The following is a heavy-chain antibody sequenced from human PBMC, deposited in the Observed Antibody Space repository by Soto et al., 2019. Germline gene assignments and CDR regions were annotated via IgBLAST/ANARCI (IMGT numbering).Heavy chain of an antibody. J-gene: IGHJ5*02. CDR1: GATFGNTA. CDR3: AGDGARGYAFWTGPLGGGRFDH. V-gene: IGHV1-69*12. Sequence: QVQLVQSGAEVKKPGSSVNVSCKTSGATFGNTAVTWVRQAPGQGLEWMVGIVAMFGTANYAQKFQGRVTITADEPTNSAYMDLGSQRSDEPAVYYCAGDGARGYAFWTGPLGGGRFDHRGKGTLVTVSS. CDR2: IVAMFGTA. D-gene: IGHD3-3*01.